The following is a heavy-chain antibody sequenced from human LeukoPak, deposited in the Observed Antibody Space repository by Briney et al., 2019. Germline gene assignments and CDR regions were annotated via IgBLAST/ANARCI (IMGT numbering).Heavy chain of an antibody. D-gene: IGHD2-21*01. CDR1: GGSISSGDYY. CDR2: ICYSGST. CDR3: AREVYCGGDCYNWFDP. Sequence: SETLSLTCTVSGGSISSGDYYWSWIRQPPGKGLEWIGYICYSGSTYYNPSLKSRVTISVDTSKNQFSLKLSSVTAADTAVYYCAREVYCGGDCYNWFDPWGQGTLVTVSS. J-gene: IGHJ5*02. V-gene: IGHV4-30-4*08.